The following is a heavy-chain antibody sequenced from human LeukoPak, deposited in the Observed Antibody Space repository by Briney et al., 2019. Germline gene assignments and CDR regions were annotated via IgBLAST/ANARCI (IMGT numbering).Heavy chain of an antibody. CDR1: GYTFTDYY. D-gene: IGHD3-10*01. CDR2: INPSGGST. J-gene: IGHJ6*02. Sequence: ASVKVYCKASGYTFTDYYMHWVRQAPGQGLEWMGIINPSGGSTSYAQKFQGRVTMTRDTSTSTVYMELSSLRSEDTAVYYCARSMEPYGMDVWGQGTTVTVSS. CDR3: ARSMEPYGMDV. V-gene: IGHV1-46*01.